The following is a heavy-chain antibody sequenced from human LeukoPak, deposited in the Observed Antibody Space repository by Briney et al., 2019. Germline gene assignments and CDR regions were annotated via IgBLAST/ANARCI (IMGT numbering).Heavy chain of an antibody. D-gene: IGHD3-3*01. J-gene: IGHJ3*02. V-gene: IGHV4-39*07. CDR2: INHSGST. CDR3: ARSDGFLIGAAFDI. CDR1: GGSISSSSYY. Sequence: PSETLSLTCTVSGGSISSSSYYWSWIRQPPGKGLEWIGEINHSGSTNYNPSLRSRVTISVDTSKNQFSLKLSSVTAADTAVYYCARSDGFLIGAAFDIWGQGTMVTVSS.